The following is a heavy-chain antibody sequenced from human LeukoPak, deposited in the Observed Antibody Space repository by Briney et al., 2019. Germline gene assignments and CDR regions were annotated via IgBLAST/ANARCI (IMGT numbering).Heavy chain of an antibody. CDR2: ISYDGSNK. Sequence: GGSLRLSCAASGFTFSSYAMHWVRQAPGKGLEWVAVISYDGSNKYYADSVKGRFTISRDNSKNTLYLQMNSLRAEDTAVYYCAKESLTYDFLGYYYYMDVWGKGTTVTVSS. CDR3: AKESLTYDFLGYYYYMDV. J-gene: IGHJ6*03. D-gene: IGHD3-3*01. V-gene: IGHV3-30*04. CDR1: GFTFSSYA.